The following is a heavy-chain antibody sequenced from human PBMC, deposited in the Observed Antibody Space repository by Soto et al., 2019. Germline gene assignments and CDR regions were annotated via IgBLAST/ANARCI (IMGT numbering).Heavy chain of an antibody. Sequence: QVQLVQSGAEVKKPGSSVQVSCKASGGTFSSYAISWVRQAPGQALEWMGGIIPIFGTANYAQKFQGRVTITADESTSAVYMELSSLRSEDTAVYYCARDSGSYGYTHFDYWGQGTLVTVSS. CDR2: IIPIFGTA. V-gene: IGHV1-69*01. CDR1: GGTFSSYA. CDR3: ARDSGSYGYTHFDY. J-gene: IGHJ4*02. D-gene: IGHD5-18*01.